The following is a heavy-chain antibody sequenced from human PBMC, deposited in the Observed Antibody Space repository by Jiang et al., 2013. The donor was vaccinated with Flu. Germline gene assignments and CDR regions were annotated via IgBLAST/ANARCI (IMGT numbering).Heavy chain of an antibody. J-gene: IGHJ3*02. CDR3: AKDTGHIVGMGAFDI. V-gene: IGHV3-9*01. Sequence: VQLVESGGGLVQPGRSLRLSCAASGFTFDDYAMHWVRQAPGKGLEWVSGISWNSGSIGYADSVKGRFTISRDNAKNSLYLQMNSLRAEDTALYYCAKDTGHIVGMGAFDIWGQGTMVTVSS. D-gene: IGHD2-21*01. CDR1: GFTFDDYA. CDR2: ISWNSGSI.